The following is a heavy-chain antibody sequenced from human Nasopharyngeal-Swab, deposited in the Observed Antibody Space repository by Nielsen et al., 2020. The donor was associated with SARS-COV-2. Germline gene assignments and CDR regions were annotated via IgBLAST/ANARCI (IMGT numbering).Heavy chain of an antibody. CDR3: ARGLSYGSGSNVFDY. V-gene: IGHV1-8*01. CDR1: GYTFTSYD. CDR2: MNPNSGNT. D-gene: IGHD3-10*01. Sequence: ASVKVSCKASGYTFTSYDINWVRQATGQGPEWMGWMNPNSGNTGYAQKFQGRVTMTRNTSISTAYMELSSLRSEDTAVYYCARGLSYGSGSNVFDYWGQGTLVTVSS. J-gene: IGHJ4*02.